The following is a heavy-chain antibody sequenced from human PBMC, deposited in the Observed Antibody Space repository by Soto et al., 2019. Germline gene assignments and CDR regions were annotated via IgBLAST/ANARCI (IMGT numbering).Heavy chain of an antibody. V-gene: IGHV1-2*02. CDR3: ARRSRTYLNEINYDP. J-gene: IGHJ5*02. Sequence: ASLTFSCYPFRYTFTSYDIFWVRQSPRQGLEWMGWIKTDSGDTHYAQNFQGRVTVTRDTSISTAYMELNNLVSDDTAVYYCARRSRTYLNEINYDPWGQGTLVTVSS. CDR2: IKTDSGDT. D-gene: IGHD1-1*01. CDR1: RYTFTSYD.